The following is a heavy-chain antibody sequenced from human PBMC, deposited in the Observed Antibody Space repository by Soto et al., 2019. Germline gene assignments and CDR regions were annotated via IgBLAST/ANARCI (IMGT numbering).Heavy chain of an antibody. V-gene: IGHV3-23*01. J-gene: IGHJ3*02. CDR3: ANDGYCSGGSCSINAFDI. CDR2: ISGSGGST. CDR1: GFTFSSYA. D-gene: IGHD2-15*01. Sequence: EVQLLESGGGLVQPGGSLRLSCAASGFTFSSYAMSWVRQAPGKGLEWVSAISGSGGSTYYADSVKGRFTISRDNSKNTLYLQMNSLRAEDTAVYYCANDGYCSGGSCSINAFDICGQGTMVTVSS.